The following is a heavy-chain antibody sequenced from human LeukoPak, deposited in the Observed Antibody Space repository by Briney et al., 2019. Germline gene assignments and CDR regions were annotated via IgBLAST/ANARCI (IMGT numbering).Heavy chain of an antibody. D-gene: IGHD5-18*01. CDR2: INPNSGGT. V-gene: IGHV1-2*02. J-gene: IGHJ3*02. Sequence: GASVKVSCKASGYTFTNYGITWVRQAPGQGLEWMGWINPNSGGTNYAQKFQSRVTMTRDTSISTAYMELSRLRSDDTAVYYCARRHLRGYSYGKVAFDIWGQGTMVTVSS. CDR1: GYTFTNYG. CDR3: ARRHLRGYSYGKVAFDI.